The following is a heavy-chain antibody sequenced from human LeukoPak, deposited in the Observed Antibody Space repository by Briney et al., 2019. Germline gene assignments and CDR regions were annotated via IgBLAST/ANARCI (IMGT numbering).Heavy chain of an antibody. D-gene: IGHD6-13*01. V-gene: IGHV1-18*01. CDR2: ISAYNGNT. Sequence: ASVKVSCKASGGTFSSYAISWVRQAPGQGLEWMGWISAYNGNTNYAQKLQGRVTMTTDTSTSTAYMELRSLRSDDTAVYYCARIAPATQPEYSSSWYYYYYMDVWGKGTTVTVSS. CDR1: GGTFSSYA. CDR3: ARIAPATQPEYSSSWYYYYYMDV. J-gene: IGHJ6*03.